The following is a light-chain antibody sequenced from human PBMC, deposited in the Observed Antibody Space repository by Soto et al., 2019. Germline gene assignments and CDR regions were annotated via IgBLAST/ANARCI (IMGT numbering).Light chain of an antibody. Sequence: DIQMTQSPSSLSASVGDRVTITCRASQSISSYLNWYQQKPGKAPKLLIYAASSLQSGVPSRFSGSGSGTDFTLTISSLQPEDFATYYGQQSYRISYTCGQGTKLEIK. V-gene: IGKV1-39*01. CDR1: QSISSY. CDR3: QQSYRISYT. CDR2: AAS. J-gene: IGKJ2*01.